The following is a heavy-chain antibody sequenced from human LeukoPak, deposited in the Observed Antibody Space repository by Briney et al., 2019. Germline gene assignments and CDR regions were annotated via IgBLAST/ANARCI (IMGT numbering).Heavy chain of an antibody. J-gene: IGHJ6*03. CDR2: IYYSGST. Sequence: SQTLSLTCTVSGGSISSGSYYWSWIREPPGKGLEWIGDIYYSGSTNYNPSLKSRVTISVDTSKNQFSLKLSSVTTADTAVYSCARGDYSSSSYYYYYYMDVWGKGTTVTVSS. V-gene: IGHV4-61*01. D-gene: IGHD6-6*01. CDR3: ARGDYSSSSYYYYYYMDV. CDR1: GGSISSGSYY.